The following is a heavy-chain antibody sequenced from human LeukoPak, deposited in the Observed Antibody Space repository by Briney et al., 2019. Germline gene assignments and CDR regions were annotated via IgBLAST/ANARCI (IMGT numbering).Heavy chain of an antibody. Sequence: PGGSLILSCAASGFTVSSNYMSWVRQAPGKGLEWVAFIRYDGSNKYYADSVKGRFTISRDNSKNTLYLQMNSLRAEDTAVYYCATGRWQLVTTGTFDIWGQGTMVTVSS. V-gene: IGHV3-30*02. CDR3: ATGRWQLVTTGTFDI. J-gene: IGHJ3*02. CDR2: IRYDGSNK. D-gene: IGHD6-13*01. CDR1: GFTVSSNY.